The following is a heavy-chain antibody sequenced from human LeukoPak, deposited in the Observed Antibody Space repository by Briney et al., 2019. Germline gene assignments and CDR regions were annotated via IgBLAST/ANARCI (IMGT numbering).Heavy chain of an antibody. V-gene: IGHV3-23*01. CDR1: GFTFSSYA. CDR3: AKRGAYDNRYFDY. J-gene: IGHJ4*02. D-gene: IGHD3-22*01. CDR2: ITTSGDNT. Sequence: GGSLRLPCAASGFTFSSYAMSWVRQAPGKGLEWVSSITTSGDNTYYADSVKGRFTISRDNSKNTLCLQMNSLRAEDTAVYYCAKRGAYDNRYFDYWGQGTLVTVSS.